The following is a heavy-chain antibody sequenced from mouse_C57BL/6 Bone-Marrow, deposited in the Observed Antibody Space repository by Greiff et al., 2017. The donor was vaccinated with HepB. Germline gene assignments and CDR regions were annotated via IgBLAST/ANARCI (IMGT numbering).Heavy chain of an antibody. V-gene: IGHV3-6*01. CDR1: GYSITSGYY. J-gene: IGHJ2*01. CDR3: ARDSIYDGYPDY. CDR2: ISYDGSN. D-gene: IGHD2-3*01. Sequence: EVKLVESGPGLVKPSQSLSLTCSVTGYSITSGYYWNWIRQFPGNKLEWMGYISYDGSNNYNPSLKNRISITRDTSKNQFFLKLNSVTTEDTATYYCARDSIYDGYPDYWGQGTTLTVSS.